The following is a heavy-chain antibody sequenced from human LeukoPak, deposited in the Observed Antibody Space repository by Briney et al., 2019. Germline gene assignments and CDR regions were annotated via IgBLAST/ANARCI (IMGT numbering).Heavy chain of an antibody. CDR1: GFTFSSYG. V-gene: IGHV3-30*03. Sequence: GGSLRLSCAASGFTFSSYGMHWVRQAPGKGLEWVAVISYDGSNKYYADSVKGRFTISRDNSKNTLYLQMNSLRAEDTAVYYCARGIVVVMGGFDYWGQGTLVTVSS. J-gene: IGHJ4*02. CDR2: ISYDGSNK. CDR3: ARGIVVVMGGFDY. D-gene: IGHD3-22*01.